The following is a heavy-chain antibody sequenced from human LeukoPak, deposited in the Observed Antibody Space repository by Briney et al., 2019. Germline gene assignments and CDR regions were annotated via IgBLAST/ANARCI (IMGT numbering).Heavy chain of an antibody. CDR1: GFTFSSYA. CDR3: ARGGYCSGGRCYSDDDYYGMDV. CDR2: ISGSGGST. D-gene: IGHD2-15*01. J-gene: IGHJ6*02. Sequence: GGSLRLSCAASGFTFSSYAMSWVRQAPGKGLEWVSAISGSGGSTYYADSVKGRFTISRDNSKNTLYLQMNSLRTEDTAVYYCARGGYCSGGRCYSDDDYYGMDVWGQGTTVTVSS. V-gene: IGHV3-23*01.